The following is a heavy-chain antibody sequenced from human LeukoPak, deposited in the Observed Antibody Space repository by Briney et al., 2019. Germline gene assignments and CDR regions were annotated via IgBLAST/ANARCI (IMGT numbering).Heavy chain of an antibody. CDR1: GGTLSTYA. V-gene: IGHV1-69*04. J-gene: IGHJ4*02. CDR3: ARGGDSSGYYPFDY. Sequence: ASVKVSCKASGGTLSTYAISWVRQVLGQGLEWMGRIIPIFGIANYAQKFQGRVTITADKSTSTAYMELSSLRSEDTAVYYCARGGDSSGYYPFDYWGQGTLVTVSS. CDR2: IIPIFGIA. D-gene: IGHD3-22*01.